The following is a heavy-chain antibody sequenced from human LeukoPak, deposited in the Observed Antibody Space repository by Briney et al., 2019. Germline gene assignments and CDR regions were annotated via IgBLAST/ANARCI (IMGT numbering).Heavy chain of an antibody. J-gene: IGHJ4*02. Sequence: SETLSLTCTVSGGSITTDNYYWDWIRQSPGRGLEWIGSLYYGGSTYYNPSLKSRLTISVDTSKNQFSLRLSSVNAADTAVYYCARDILATSIAAPYYWGQGTLVTVSS. CDR3: ARDILATSIAAPYY. V-gene: IGHV4-39*07. CDR1: GGSITTDNYY. CDR2: LYYGGST. D-gene: IGHD6-13*01.